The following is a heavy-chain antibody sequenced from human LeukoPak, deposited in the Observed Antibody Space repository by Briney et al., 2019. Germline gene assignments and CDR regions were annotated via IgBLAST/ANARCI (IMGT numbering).Heavy chain of an antibody. J-gene: IGHJ3*02. CDR3: ARVVDTPMVLYGAFDI. CDR1: GFTFSRYS. D-gene: IGHD5-18*01. V-gene: IGHV3-21*01. CDR2: ISTSSSYI. Sequence: GGSLRLSCAASGFTFSRYSINWVRQAPGKGLEWVSFISTSSSYIHYADSVKGRFTISRNNARNSLYLQMNSLRAEDTAVYYCARVVDTPMVLYGAFDIWGQGTMVTVSS.